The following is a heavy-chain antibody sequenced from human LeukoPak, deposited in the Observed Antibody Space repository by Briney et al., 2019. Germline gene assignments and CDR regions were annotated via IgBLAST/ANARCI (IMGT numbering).Heavy chain of an antibody. CDR3: ATTGLRFLEWLLDH. J-gene: IGHJ4*02. V-gene: IGHV3-30-3*01. CDR2: ISYDGSNK. D-gene: IGHD3-3*01. Sequence: GGSLRLSCAASGFTFSSYAMHWVRQAPGKGLEWVAVISYDGSNKYYADSVKGRFTICRDNSKNTLYLQMNSLRAEDTAVYYCATTGLRFLEWLLDHWGQGTLVTVSS. CDR1: GFTFSSYA.